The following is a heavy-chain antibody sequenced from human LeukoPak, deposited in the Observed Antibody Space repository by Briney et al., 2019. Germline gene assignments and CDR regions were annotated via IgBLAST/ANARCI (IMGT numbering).Heavy chain of an antibody. V-gene: IGHV3-11*04. Sequence: GGSLRLSCSASGFTFTDYYMSWIRQAPGKGLEWVSYIGVSGRAIYYADSVKGRFTISRDNAKNSLYLRMNSLRAEDTAVYYCASLPGLANYYYYMDVWGKGTTVTVSS. J-gene: IGHJ6*03. D-gene: IGHD3/OR15-3a*01. CDR3: ASLPGLANYYYYMDV. CDR2: IGVSGRAI. CDR1: GFTFTDYY.